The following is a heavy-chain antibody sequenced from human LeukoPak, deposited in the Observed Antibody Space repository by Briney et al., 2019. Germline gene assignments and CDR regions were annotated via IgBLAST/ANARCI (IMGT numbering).Heavy chain of an antibody. J-gene: IGHJ4*02. Sequence: KPGRSLRLSCAASGFPFSDYYMTWFRQAPGKGLEWVSYISGGSSYTNFADSVKRRFTISRDNAKNSLYLQMNSLRAEDTAVYYCARVSLLDDGGLGDYWGQGTLVTGSS. CDR1: GFPFSDYY. V-gene: IGHV3-11*06. CDR3: ARVSLLDDGGLGDY. D-gene: IGHD4-23*01. CDR2: ISGGSSYT.